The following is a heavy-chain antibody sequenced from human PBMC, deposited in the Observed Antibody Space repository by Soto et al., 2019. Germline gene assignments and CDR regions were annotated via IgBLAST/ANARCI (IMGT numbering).Heavy chain of an antibody. V-gene: IGHV3-21*01. Sequence: GGSLRLSCAASGFTFSSYSMNWARQAPGKGLEWVSSISSSSSYIYYADSVKGRFTISRDNAKNSLYLQMNSLRAEDTAVYYCASLCSSTSCYGTIDYWGQGTLVTVSS. D-gene: IGHD2-2*01. CDR2: ISSSSSYI. CDR1: GFTFSSYS. CDR3: ASLCSSTSCYGTIDY. J-gene: IGHJ4*02.